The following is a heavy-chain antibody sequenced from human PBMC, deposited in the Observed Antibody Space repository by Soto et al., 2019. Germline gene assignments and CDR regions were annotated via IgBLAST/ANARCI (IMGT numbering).Heavy chain of an antibody. D-gene: IGHD6-19*01. CDR3: AKEIAVAGDLDY. CDR1: GFTFSSYG. J-gene: IGHJ4*01. CDR2: ISSDGNTQ. V-gene: IGHV3-30*18. Sequence: PGGSLRLSCVASGFTFSSYGIHRVRQAPGKGLEWVAVISSDGNTQYYANSVMGRFTISRDNSENTLYLQMDSLRPDDTAVYYCAKEIAVAGDLDYWGLGTLVTVSS.